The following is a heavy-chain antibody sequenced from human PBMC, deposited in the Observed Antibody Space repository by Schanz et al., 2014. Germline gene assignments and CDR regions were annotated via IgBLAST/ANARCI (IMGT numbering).Heavy chain of an antibody. CDR1: GGSISSGDSL. CDR3: ARGVRRYDILTGHYCVDSFDI. Sequence: QVQLQESGPGLVKPSQTLSLACAFSGGSISSGDSLWSWIRQPPGRGLEWIGYVFYSGTTSYNPYRKSRISMTVDTSKNQISLNLKSDPAADTAVYYCARGVRRYDILTGHYCVDSFDIWGQGTMVTVSS. J-gene: IGHJ3*02. CDR2: VFYSGTT. V-gene: IGHV4-30-4*07. D-gene: IGHD3-9*01.